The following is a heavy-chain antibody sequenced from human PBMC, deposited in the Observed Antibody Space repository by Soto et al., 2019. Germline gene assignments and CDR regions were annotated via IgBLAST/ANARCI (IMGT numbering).Heavy chain of an antibody. J-gene: IGHJ4*02. CDR2: IRNKANSYST. CDR3: ARIRLGSNDLKYFDY. D-gene: IGHD3-3*01. V-gene: IGHV3-72*01. Sequence: VQLVESGGGLVQPGGSLRLSCAASGFTFSDHYVDWVRQAPGKGLEWVARIRNKANSYSTEYAASAKGTFTISRNDSKHLGNLQMSSLKTEDTAVYYCARIRLGSNDLKYFDYWGQGTLVTVSS. CDR1: GFTFSDHY.